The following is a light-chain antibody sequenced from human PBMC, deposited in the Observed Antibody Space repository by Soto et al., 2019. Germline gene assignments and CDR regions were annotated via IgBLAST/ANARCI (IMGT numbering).Light chain of an antibody. CDR1: QSVSSN. V-gene: IGKV3-11*01. CDR3: QQRSNWPWT. CDR2: DAF. J-gene: IGKJ1*01. Sequence: EILMTPSPPPLSVSPGERANLSCRASQSVSSNLAWYQQKPGQAPRVLIYDAFTRATGIPARFSGSGSGTDFTLTISSLEPEDFAVYYCQQRSNWPWTFGQGTKVDIK.